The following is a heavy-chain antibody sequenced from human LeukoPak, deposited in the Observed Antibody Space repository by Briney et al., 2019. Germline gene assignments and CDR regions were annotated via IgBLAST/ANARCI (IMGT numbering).Heavy chain of an antibody. D-gene: IGHD3-22*01. V-gene: IGHV4-34*01. CDR3: ASMYYYDSSGDDAFDI. Sequence: PSETLSLTCAVYGGSFSGYYWSWIRQPPGKGLEWIGEINHSGSTNYNPSLKSRVTISVDTSKNQFSLKLSSVTAADTAVYYCASMYYYDSSGDDAFDIWGQGTMVTVSS. J-gene: IGHJ3*02. CDR2: INHSGST. CDR1: GGSFSGYY.